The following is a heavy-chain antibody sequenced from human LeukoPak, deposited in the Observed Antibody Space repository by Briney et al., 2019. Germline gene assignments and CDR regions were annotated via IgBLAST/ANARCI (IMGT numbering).Heavy chain of an antibody. D-gene: IGHD3-10*01. J-gene: IGHJ6*02. CDR2: VNLQGST. CDR3: ARGCGSGSSDYYYGMDV. CDR1: GGSISNTNW. Sequence: SGTLSLTCGVSGGSISNTNWWTWVRQPPGEGLEWIGEVNLQGSTNYNPSLKSRVAISVDKSENHISLKLTSVTAADTAVYYCARGCGSGSSDYYYGMDVWGHGATVTVSS. V-gene: IGHV4-4*02.